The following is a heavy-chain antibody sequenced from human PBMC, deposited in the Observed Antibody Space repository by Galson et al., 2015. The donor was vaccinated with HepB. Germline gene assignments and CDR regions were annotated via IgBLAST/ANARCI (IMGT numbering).Heavy chain of an antibody. CDR1: GGSISSSSYY. J-gene: IGHJ6*02. V-gene: IGHV4-39*01. D-gene: IGHD3-22*01. CDR3: ARSRYYYDSSGYYHDYYYGMDV. Sequence: ETLSLTCTVSGGSISSSSYYWGWIRQPPGKGLEWIGSIYYSGSTYYNPSLKSRVTISVDTSKNQFSLKLSSVTAADTAVYYCARSRYYYDSSGYYHDYYYGMDVWGQGTTVTVSS. CDR2: IYYSGST.